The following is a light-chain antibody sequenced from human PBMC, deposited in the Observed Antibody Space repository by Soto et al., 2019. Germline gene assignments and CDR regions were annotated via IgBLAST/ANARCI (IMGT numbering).Light chain of an antibody. CDR2: LGS. CDR1: QSLLHSNGYNY. CDR3: MQALQTPRT. J-gene: IGKJ1*01. V-gene: IGKV2-28*01. Sequence: DLVMTQSPLSLPVTPGEPASISCRSSQSLLHSNGYNYLDWYLQKPGQSPQLLIYLGSNRASGAPDRFSGSGSGTDFTLKISRVEAEDVGVYYCMQALQTPRTFGQGTKVEIK.